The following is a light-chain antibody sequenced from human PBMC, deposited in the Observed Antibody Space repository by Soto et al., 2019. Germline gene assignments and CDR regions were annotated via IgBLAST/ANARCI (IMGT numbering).Light chain of an antibody. CDR1: QGISSY. CDR2: AAS. V-gene: IGKV1-9*01. J-gene: IGKJ2*01. CDR3: QQLNSYLYT. Sequence: IQLTQSPSSLSASVGDRVTITCRASQGISSYLAWSQQKPGKAPKLLIYAASTLQSGVPSRFSGSGSGTDFTLTISSLQPEDFATYYCQQLNSYLYTFGQGTKLQIK.